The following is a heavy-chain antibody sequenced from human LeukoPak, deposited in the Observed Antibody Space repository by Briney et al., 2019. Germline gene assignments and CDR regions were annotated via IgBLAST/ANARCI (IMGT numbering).Heavy chain of an antibody. CDR2: IYTSGST. Sequence: SETLSLTCTVSGGSISSGSYYWSWIRQPAGKGLEWIGRIYTSGSTNYNPPLKSRVTISVDTSKNQFSLKLSSVTAADTAMYYCARESAYDYVWGSYPKNYFDYWGQGTLVTVSS. J-gene: IGHJ4*02. V-gene: IGHV4-61*02. CDR1: GGSISSGSYY. CDR3: ARESAYDYVWGSYPKNYFDY. D-gene: IGHD3-16*02.